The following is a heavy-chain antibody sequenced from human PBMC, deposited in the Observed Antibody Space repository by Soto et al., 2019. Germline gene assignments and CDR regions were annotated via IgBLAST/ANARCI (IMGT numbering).Heavy chain of an antibody. Sequence: ASVKVSCKASGGTFSSYAISWVRQAPGQGLEWMGGIIPIFGTANYAQKFQGRVTITADESTSTAYMELSSLRSEDTAVYYCARDLYDSSGYYPGDYWGQGTLVTVSS. CDR2: IIPIFGTA. D-gene: IGHD3-22*01. J-gene: IGHJ4*02. CDR3: ARDLYDSSGYYPGDY. V-gene: IGHV1-69*13. CDR1: GGTFSSYA.